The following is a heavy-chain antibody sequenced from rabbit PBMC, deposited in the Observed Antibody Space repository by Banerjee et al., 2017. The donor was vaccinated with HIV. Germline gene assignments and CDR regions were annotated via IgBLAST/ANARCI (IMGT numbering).Heavy chain of an antibody. J-gene: IGHJ3*01. V-gene: IGHV1S45*01. CDR3: AREAGSVYWARLDL. D-gene: IGHD8-1*01. CDR1: GFSFSSSYY. CDR2: IYVGSSGTT. Sequence: QEQLVESGGGLVQPEGSLTLTCTASGFSFSSSYYMCWVRQAPGKGLEWIACIYVGSSGTTYYASWAKGRFTISKTSSTTVTLQMTSLTAADTATYFCAREAGSVYWARLDLWGPGTLVTVS.